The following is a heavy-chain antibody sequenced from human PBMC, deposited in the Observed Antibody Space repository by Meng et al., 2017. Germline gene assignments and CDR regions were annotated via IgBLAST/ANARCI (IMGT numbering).Heavy chain of an antibody. CDR3: ARGYSYVEAGGYYFDY. CDR1: GGSISSYY. J-gene: IGHJ4*02. Sequence: QLQELGPVLVKPSDALSLPCTVSGGSISSYYWSWIRQPTGKGLEWIGYIYYSGSTNYNPSLKSRVTILVDTSKNQFSLKLSSVTAADTAVYYCARGYSYVEAGGYYFDYWGQGTLVTVSS. CDR2: IYYSGST. D-gene: IGHD5-18*01. V-gene: IGHV4-59*01.